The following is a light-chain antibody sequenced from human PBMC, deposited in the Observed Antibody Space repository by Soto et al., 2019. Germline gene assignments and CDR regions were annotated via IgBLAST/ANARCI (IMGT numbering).Light chain of an antibody. V-gene: IGLV2-11*01. J-gene: IGLJ1*01. CDR2: DVT. CDR1: SSDVGGYNY. Sequence: QSALTQPRSVSGSPGQSVTISCTGTSSDVGGYNYVSWYQQHPGKAPELLIYDVTKRPSGVPDRFSGSKSGNTASLTISGLQADDEADYYCCSYAGSDTYVFGTGTKLTVL. CDR3: CSYAGSDTYV.